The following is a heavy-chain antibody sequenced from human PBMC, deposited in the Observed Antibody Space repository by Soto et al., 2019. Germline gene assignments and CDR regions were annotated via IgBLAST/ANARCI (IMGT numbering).Heavy chain of an antibody. CDR3: ARGVSEIVRGELSNWFDP. J-gene: IGHJ5*02. Sequence: SETLSLTCTVSGGSISSYYWCWIRQPPGKGLEWIGYIYYSGSTNYNPSLKSRVTISVDTSKNQFSLKLSSVTAADTAVYYCARGVSEIVRGELSNWFDPWGQGTLVTVSS. D-gene: IGHD3-10*01. CDR2: IYYSGST. V-gene: IGHV4-59*01. CDR1: GGSISSYY.